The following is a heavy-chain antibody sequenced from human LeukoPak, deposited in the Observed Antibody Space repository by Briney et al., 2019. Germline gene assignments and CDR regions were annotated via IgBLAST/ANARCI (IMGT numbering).Heavy chain of an antibody. J-gene: IGHJ3*02. V-gene: IGHV4-34*01. CDR1: GGSFSGYY. CDR3: ASALYGDAFDI. Sequence: SETLSLTSAVYGGSFSGYYWSWIRQPPGKGLEWIGEINHSGSTNYNPSLKSRVTISVDTSKDQFSLKLSSVTAADTAVYYCASALYGDAFDIWGQGTMVTVSS. D-gene: IGHD3-10*01. CDR2: INHSGST.